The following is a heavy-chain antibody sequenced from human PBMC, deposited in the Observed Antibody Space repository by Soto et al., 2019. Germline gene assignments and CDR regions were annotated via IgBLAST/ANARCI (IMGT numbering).Heavy chain of an antibody. CDR2: IYHSGST. CDR3: ASQVPAAPSYYYYYYMDV. CDR1: SGSISSSNW. V-gene: IGHV4-4*02. Sequence: QVQLQESGPGLVKPSGTLSLTCAVSSGSISSSNWWSWVRQPPGKGLEWIGEIYHSGSTNYNPSLKSRVTISVDKSKNQFSLKLSSVTAADTAVYYCASQVPAAPSYYYYYYMDVWGKGTTVTVSS. J-gene: IGHJ6*03. D-gene: IGHD2-2*01.